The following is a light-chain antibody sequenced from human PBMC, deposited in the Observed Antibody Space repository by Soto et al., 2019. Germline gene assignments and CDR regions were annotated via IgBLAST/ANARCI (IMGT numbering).Light chain of an antibody. CDR1: QSISSW. V-gene: IGKV1-5*03. CDR2: KAS. Sequence: DIQMTQSPSTLSAYVGDRVTITCRASQSISSWLAWYQQKPGKAPKLLIYKASSLESGDPSRFSGSGAGTEFTLTISSLQPDDFATYYCQQYNSYHYTFGQGTKLEIK. CDR3: QQYNSYHYT. J-gene: IGKJ2*01.